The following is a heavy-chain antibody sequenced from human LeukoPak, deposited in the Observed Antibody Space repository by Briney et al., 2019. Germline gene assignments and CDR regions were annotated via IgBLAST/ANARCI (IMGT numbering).Heavy chain of an antibody. J-gene: IGHJ4*02. Sequence: SETLSLTCTVSGGSISSSSYYWGWIRQPPGKGLEWFGSIYYSGSTNYNPSLKSRVTISVDTSKNQFSLKLSSVTAADTAVYYCARNLYGGNLNYFDYWGQGTLVTVSS. CDR2: IYYSGST. CDR3: ARNLYGGNLNYFDY. CDR1: GGSISSSSYY. V-gene: IGHV4-39*07. D-gene: IGHD4-23*01.